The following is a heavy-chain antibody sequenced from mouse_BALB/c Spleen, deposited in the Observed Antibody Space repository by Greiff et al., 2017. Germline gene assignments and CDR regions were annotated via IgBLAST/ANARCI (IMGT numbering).Heavy chain of an antibody. J-gene: IGHJ2*01. CDR1: GYSITSDYA. Sequence: VQLQQSGPGLVKPSQSLSLTCTVTGYSITSDYAWNWIRQFPGNKLEWMGYISYSGSTSYNPSLKSRISITRDTSKNQFFLQLNSVTTEDTATYYCAREERGYFDYWGQGTTLTVSS. CDR3: AREERGYFDY. V-gene: IGHV3-2*02. CDR2: ISYSGST.